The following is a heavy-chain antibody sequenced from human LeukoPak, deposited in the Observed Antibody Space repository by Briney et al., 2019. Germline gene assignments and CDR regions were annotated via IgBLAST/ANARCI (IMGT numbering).Heavy chain of an antibody. D-gene: IGHD1-26*01. CDR2: IYYSGST. CDR1: GGSISSHY. J-gene: IGHJ4*02. CDR3: ARSPSGTYSQIDY. Sequence: SETLSLTCTVSGGSISSHYWSWIRQPPGKGLEWIGYIYYSGSTNYNPSLKSRVTISVDTSKNQFSLKLSSVTAAATAVYYCARSPSGTYSQIDYWGQGTLVTVSS. V-gene: IGHV4-59*08.